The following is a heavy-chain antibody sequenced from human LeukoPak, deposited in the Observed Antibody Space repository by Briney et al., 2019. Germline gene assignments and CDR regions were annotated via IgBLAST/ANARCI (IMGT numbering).Heavy chain of an antibody. CDR1: GFIFSSYW. D-gene: IGHD3-22*01. Sequence: RPGGSLRLSCAASGFIFSSYWMSWVRQAPGKGLEWVSTIYTGGNTYYAASVKGRFTISRDFSKNTVFLHMNSLRAEDTAMYYCARGDDSGYYDYFDYWGQGALVTVSS. CDR3: ARGDDSGYYDYFDY. V-gene: IGHV3-53*01. J-gene: IGHJ4*02. CDR2: IYTGGNT.